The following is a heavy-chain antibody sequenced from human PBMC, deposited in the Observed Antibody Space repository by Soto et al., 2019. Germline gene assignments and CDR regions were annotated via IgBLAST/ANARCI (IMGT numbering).Heavy chain of an antibody. V-gene: IGHV2-5*02. CDR1: GFSLNTGGVT. D-gene: IGHD3-10*01. Sequence: GSGPTVVNPTQTLTLTCVFSGFSLNTGGVTVGWIRQPPGKALEWVALIYWDNGKRYSPSLKSRLTITKETSRNQVVLTMTNVDPEDTATYFCAHSPAPRVYFQHWGEGTLVTVSS. CDR3: AHSPAPRVYFQH. CDR2: IYWDNGK. J-gene: IGHJ1*01.